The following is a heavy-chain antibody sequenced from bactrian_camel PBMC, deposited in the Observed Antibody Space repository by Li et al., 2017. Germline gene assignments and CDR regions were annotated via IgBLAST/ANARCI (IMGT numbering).Heavy chain of an antibody. V-gene: IGHV3S32*01. Sequence: VQLVESGGGSVQVVGSLRLSCHASGYPYEAYCMGWFRQAPGKEREWVATIYRVGGSSVYADPVKGRFTISLDNAKDTLYLLMNRLKPEDTAMYYCAAGGPGGAIVRPCPYNYWGQGTQVTVS. CDR3: AAGGPGGAIVRPCPYNY. CDR1: GYPYEAYC. CDR2: IYRVGGSS. J-gene: IGHJ4*01. D-gene: IGHD1*01.